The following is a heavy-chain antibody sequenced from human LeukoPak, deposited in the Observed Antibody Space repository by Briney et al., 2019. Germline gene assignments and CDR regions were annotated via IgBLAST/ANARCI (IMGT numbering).Heavy chain of an antibody. Sequence: GGSLRLSCEASGFTLSDYHMDWVRQAPGKGLEWVGRTKNKANSYTTEYAASVKGRFTISRDDSKNSLYLQLNSLKIEDTAVYYCARGKDYGLGYWGQGTLVTVSS. CDR3: ARGKDYGLGY. CDR2: TKNKANSYTT. CDR1: GFTLSDYH. D-gene: IGHD4-17*01. V-gene: IGHV3-72*01. J-gene: IGHJ4*02.